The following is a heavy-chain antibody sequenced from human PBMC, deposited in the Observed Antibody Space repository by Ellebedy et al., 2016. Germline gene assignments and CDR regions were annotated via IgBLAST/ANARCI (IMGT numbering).Heavy chain of an antibody. D-gene: IGHD1-7*01. CDR1: GFTFSDHY. CDR3: RGELHGIIT. Sequence: GESLKISCAASGFTFSDHYMDWVRQAPGKGLEWVGFIRNEIGRKTYGGATEYAASVKGRFTISRDDSKNVLYLQMNSLKTEDTGVYYCRGELHGIITWGLGTLVTVSS. J-gene: IGHJ5*02. CDR2: IRNEIGRKTYGGAT. V-gene: IGHV3-72*01.